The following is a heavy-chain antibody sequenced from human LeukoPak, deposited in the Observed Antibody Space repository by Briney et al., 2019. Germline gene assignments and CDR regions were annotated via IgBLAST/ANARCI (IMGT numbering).Heavy chain of an antibody. CDR3: ARVSYYGSGSYFWFDP. Sequence: SETQSLTCTVSGGSISIYYWSWIRQPAGRGLEWIGRIYTSGSTNYNPSLKSRVTMSVDTSKNQFSLKLSSVTAADTAVYYCARVSYYGSGSYFWFDPWGQGALVTVSS. J-gene: IGHJ5*02. CDR1: GGSISIYY. V-gene: IGHV4-4*07. D-gene: IGHD3-10*01. CDR2: IYTSGST.